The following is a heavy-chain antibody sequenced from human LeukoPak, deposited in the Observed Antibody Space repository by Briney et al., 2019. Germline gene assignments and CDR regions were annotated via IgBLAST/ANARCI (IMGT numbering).Heavy chain of an antibody. CDR2: IWSDSAEI. CDR3: ARATSGDNFWSGYSGPYYYYGMDV. CDR1: GFIFSRYT. V-gene: IGHV3-21*01. D-gene: IGHD3-3*01. J-gene: IGHJ6*02. Sequence: GGSLRLSCAASGFIFSRYTINWVRQAPGKGLEWVSSIWSDSAEIHYADSVKGRFTISRDNAKDSLYLQMNSLRAEDTAVYYCARATSGDNFWSGYSGPYYYYGMDVWGQGTTVTVSS.